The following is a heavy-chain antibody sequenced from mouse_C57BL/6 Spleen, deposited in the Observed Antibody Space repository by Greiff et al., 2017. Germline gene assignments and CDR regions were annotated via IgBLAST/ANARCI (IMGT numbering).Heavy chain of an antibody. D-gene: IGHD2-14*01. Sequence: QLQQPGAELVKPGASVTLSCKASGYTFTSYWMHWVKQRPGQGLEWIGMIHPNSGSTNYNEKFKSKATLTVDKSSSTAYMQLSSLTSEDSAVYYCARYGPYFDVWGTGTTVTVSS. CDR3: ARYGPYFDV. CDR2: IHPNSGST. J-gene: IGHJ1*03. V-gene: IGHV1-64*01. CDR1: GYTFTSYW.